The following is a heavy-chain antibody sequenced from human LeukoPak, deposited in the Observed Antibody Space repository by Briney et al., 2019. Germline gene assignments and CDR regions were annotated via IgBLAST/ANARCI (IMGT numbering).Heavy chain of an antibody. Sequence: GGSLRLSCAASGFTLSDYYMSWIRQAPGKGLEWVSYISSSGSTIYYADSAKGRFTISRDNAKNSLYLQMNSLRAEDTAVYYCAGDPNKGSSGYFDYWGQGTLVTVPS. CDR3: AGDPNKGSSGYFDY. J-gene: IGHJ4*02. D-gene: IGHD3-22*01. CDR2: ISSSGSTI. CDR1: GFTLSDYY. V-gene: IGHV3-11*01.